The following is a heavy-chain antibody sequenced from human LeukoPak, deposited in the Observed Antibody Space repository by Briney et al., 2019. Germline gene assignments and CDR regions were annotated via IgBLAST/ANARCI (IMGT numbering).Heavy chain of an antibody. CDR1: GFTFNRYN. D-gene: IGHD2-15*01. Sequence: GGSLRLSCATSGFTFNRYNMNWVRRAPGKGLEWVSSISTSSSYIYYADSVRGRFTISRDNAKNSLYLQMNSLRAEDTAVYSCARGADGVSSNSRGWFDPWGQGTLVTVSS. V-gene: IGHV3-21*01. CDR2: ISTSSSYI. CDR3: ARGADGVSSNSRGWFDP. J-gene: IGHJ5*02.